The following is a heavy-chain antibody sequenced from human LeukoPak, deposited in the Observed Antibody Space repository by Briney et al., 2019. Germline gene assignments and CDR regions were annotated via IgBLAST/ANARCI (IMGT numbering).Heavy chain of an antibody. CDR1: GFTFSSYE. CDR2: ISSSGNTI. V-gene: IGHV3-48*03. J-gene: IGHJ6*02. D-gene: IGHD3-9*01. Sequence: GGSLRLSCAASGFTFSSYEMNWVRQAPGKGLEWVTYISSSGNTIYCADSVKGRFTISRDNAKNSLYLQMNSLRAEDTAVYYCARDGPRTTRRYFDWFSLHGMDVWGQGTTVTVSS. CDR3: ARDGPRTTRRYFDWFSLHGMDV.